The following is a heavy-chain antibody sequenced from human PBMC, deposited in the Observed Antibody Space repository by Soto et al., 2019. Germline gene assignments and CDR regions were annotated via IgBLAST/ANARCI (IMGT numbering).Heavy chain of an antibody. Sequence: PSETLSLTCTVSGGSISSYYWSWIRQPPGKGLEWIGYIYYSGSTNYNPSLKSRVTISVDTSKNQFSLKLSSVTAADTAVYYCARHLVPAAQYYYYMDVWGKGTTVTVSS. CDR1: GGSISSYY. CDR2: IYYSGST. V-gene: IGHV4-59*08. CDR3: ARHLVPAAQYYYYMDV. D-gene: IGHD2-2*01. J-gene: IGHJ6*03.